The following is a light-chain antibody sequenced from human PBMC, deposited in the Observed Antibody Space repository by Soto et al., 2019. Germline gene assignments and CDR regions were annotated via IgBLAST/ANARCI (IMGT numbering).Light chain of an antibody. Sequence: EIVLTQSPATLSLSPGERATLSCRASQSVSMHLAWYQQKPGQAPRLLIYGAFTRATGIPARFSGTGSGTEFTLTISSLQSEDFALYYCQQYNDWPLTFGQGTKVDIK. CDR2: GAF. CDR1: QSVSMH. V-gene: IGKV3-15*01. CDR3: QQYNDWPLT. J-gene: IGKJ1*01.